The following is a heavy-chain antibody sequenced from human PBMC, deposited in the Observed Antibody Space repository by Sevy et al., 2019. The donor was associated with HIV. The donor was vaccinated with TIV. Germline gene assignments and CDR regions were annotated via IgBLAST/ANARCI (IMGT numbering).Heavy chain of an antibody. J-gene: IGHJ4*02. Sequence: GGSLRLSCAASGFTFNSYAIHWIRQAPGKGLEWVSAISGSGGSTYYADSVKGRFTISRDNSKNTLYLQMNSLRAEDTAVYYCAKVDSSGYYSVSGFDYWGLGTLVTVSS. V-gene: IGHV3-23*01. CDR1: GFTFNSYA. D-gene: IGHD3-22*01. CDR3: AKVDSSGYYSVSGFDY. CDR2: ISGSGGST.